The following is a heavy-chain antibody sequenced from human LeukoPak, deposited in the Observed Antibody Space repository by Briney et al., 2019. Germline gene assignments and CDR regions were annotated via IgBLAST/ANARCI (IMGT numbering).Heavy chain of an antibody. J-gene: IGHJ4*02. CDR2: INSDGHRT. CDR1: GFTFSIYG. Sequence: PGGSLRLSCSASGFTFSIYGFYWVRQAPGKGLEYVSAINSDGHRTYYADSVKGRFTISRDNSKDTLYLQMSSLRAEDTAVYYCVKDSEMAPKWGALDYWGQGTLVTLSS. V-gene: IGHV3-64D*06. D-gene: IGHD5-24*01. CDR3: VKDSEMAPKWGALDY.